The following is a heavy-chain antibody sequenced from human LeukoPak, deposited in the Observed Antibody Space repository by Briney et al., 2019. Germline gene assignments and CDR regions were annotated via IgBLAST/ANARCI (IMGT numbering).Heavy chain of an antibody. J-gene: IGHJ4*02. CDR3: ARDAYGDRFFDY. CDR2: ISSSSRYI. CDR1: GFTFGRYS. V-gene: IGHV3-21*01. Sequence: GGSLRLSCAASGFTFGRYSMNWVRQAPGKGLEWVSSISSSSRYIYYADSVRGRFTISRDNAKNSLYLQMNSLRAEDTAVYYCARDAYGDRFFDYWGQGTLVTVSS. D-gene: IGHD4-17*01.